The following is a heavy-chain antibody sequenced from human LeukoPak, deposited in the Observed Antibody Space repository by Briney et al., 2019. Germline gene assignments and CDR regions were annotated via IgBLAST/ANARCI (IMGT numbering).Heavy chain of an antibody. CDR3: TTVYCSSTSCLDY. V-gene: IGHV3-15*01. D-gene: IGHD2-2*01. J-gene: IGHJ4*02. CDR1: GFILSNAW. CDR2: IKSKSDGGTT. Sequence: GGSLRLSCAASGFILSNAWMSWVRQAPGKGPEWVGRIKSKSDGGTTDYAAPVKDRFSISRDDSENTLYLQMNSLKTEDTAVYYCTTVYCSSTSCLDYWGQGTLVTVSS.